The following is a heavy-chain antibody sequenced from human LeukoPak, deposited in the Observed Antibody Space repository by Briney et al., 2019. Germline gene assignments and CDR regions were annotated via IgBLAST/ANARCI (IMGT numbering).Heavy chain of an antibody. V-gene: IGHV3-23*01. D-gene: IGHD3-10*01. J-gene: IGHJ4*02. CDR3: VRDRDYYNYFEN. Sequence: PGGSLRLSCEASGFTFSAYAMTWVRQAPGKGLEWVSSIGSDGKTHYSESVKGRFAISRDNAKNSLYLQMNSLRGEDTAVYYCVRDRDYYNYFENWGQGTLVTVSS. CDR1: GFTFSAYA. CDR2: IGSDGKT.